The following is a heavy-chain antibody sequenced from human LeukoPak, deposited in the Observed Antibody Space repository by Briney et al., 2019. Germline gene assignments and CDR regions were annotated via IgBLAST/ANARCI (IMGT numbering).Heavy chain of an antibody. CDR3: ARDVYLWQQLVLYY. V-gene: IGHV1-18*01. D-gene: IGHD6-13*01. J-gene: IGHJ4*02. CDR1: GYTFTSYG. Sequence: GASVKVSCKASGYTFTSYGISWVRQAPGQGLEWMGWISAYSGNTNYAQKLQGRVTMTTDTSTSTAYMELRSLRSDDTAVYYCARDVYLWQQLVLYYWGQGTLVTVSS. CDR2: ISAYSGNT.